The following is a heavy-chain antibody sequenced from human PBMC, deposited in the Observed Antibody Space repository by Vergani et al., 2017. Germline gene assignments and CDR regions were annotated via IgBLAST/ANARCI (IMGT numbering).Heavy chain of an antibody. V-gene: IGHV3-23*01. D-gene: IGHD5-12*01. Sequence: EVQLLESGGDLVQPGGSLRLSCAASGFTFNHYAMNWVRQAPGKGLELVSGISGSGGSTYYAGSVKGRFTISRDSSKNTLYLQLNSLSAGDTTVYYCTKAKPRNSGYDYPSYYHAMDVWGQGTTVTVSS. CDR3: TKAKPRNSGYDYPSYYHAMDV. J-gene: IGHJ6*02. CDR2: ISGSGGST. CDR1: GFTFNHYA.